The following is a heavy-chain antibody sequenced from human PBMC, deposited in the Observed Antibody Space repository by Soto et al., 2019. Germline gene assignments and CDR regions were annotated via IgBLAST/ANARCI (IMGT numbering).Heavy chain of an antibody. J-gene: IGHJ4*02. CDR2: IISRGTTI. CDR3: ARQDYYDSSGYYYPSALDY. Sequence: GGSLRLSCAASGFTFSSYSMNWVRQAPGKGLEWVSYIISRGTTIYYADSVKGRFTISRDNAENSLYLQMNSLRDEDTAVYYCARQDYYDSSGYYYPSALDYWGQGTLVTVSS. V-gene: IGHV3-48*02. D-gene: IGHD3-22*01. CDR1: GFTFSSYS.